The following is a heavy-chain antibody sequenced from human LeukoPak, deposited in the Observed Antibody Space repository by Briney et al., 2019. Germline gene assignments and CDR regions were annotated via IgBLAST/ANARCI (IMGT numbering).Heavy chain of an antibody. CDR3: AREVVLGSNYYYYYYMDV. J-gene: IGHJ6*03. V-gene: IGHV4-59*01. Sequence: SETLSLTCTVSGGSISSYYWSWIRQPPGKGLEWSGYIYYSGSTNYNPSLKSRVTISVDTSKNQFSLKLSSVTAADTAVYYFAREVVLGSNYYYYYYMDVWGKGTTVTVSS. CDR1: GGSISSYY. D-gene: IGHD2-15*01. CDR2: IYYSGST.